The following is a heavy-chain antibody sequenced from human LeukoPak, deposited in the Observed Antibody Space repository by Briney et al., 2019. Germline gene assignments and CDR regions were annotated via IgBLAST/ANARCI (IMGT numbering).Heavy chain of an antibody. J-gene: IGHJ4*02. V-gene: IGHV3-7*01. CDR2: IKQDGSEK. CDR3: ATDAFSFGSSGYGTINY. D-gene: IGHD3-22*01. Sequence: GGSLRLSCAASGFSFSRCWMSWVRQAPGKGLEWVANIKQDGSEKYYVESVKGRFTISRDNAKKTLYLQMNSLSAEDTAVYYCATDAFSFGSSGYGTINYWGQGALVTVSS. CDR1: GFSFSRCW.